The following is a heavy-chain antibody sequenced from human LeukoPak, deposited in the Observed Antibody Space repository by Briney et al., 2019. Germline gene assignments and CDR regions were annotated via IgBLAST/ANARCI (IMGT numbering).Heavy chain of an antibody. CDR2: ISWDGCST. CDR1: GFTFDDYT. V-gene: IGHV3-43*01. Sequence: PGGSLRLSCAASGFTFDDYTMHWVRQAPGKGLEWVSLISWDGCSTYYADSVKGRFTISRDNSKNSLYLQMNSLRTEDTALYYCAKDQSDFYFDYWGQGTLVTVSS. CDR3: AKDQSDFYFDY. J-gene: IGHJ4*02. D-gene: IGHD2-21*02.